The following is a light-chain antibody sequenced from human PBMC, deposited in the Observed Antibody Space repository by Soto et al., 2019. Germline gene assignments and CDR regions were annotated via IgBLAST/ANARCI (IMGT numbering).Light chain of an antibody. J-gene: IGLJ1*01. CDR2: DVS. Sequence: QSVLTQPRSVSGSPGQSVTISCTGTSSDVGGYNYVSWYQQHPGKAPKLMIYDVSKRPSGVPDRFSGSKSGNTASLTISGLQVEDEAEYYCGSYTGSITYVFGTGTKVTVL. V-gene: IGLV2-11*01. CDR1: SSDVGGYNY. CDR3: GSYTGSITYV.